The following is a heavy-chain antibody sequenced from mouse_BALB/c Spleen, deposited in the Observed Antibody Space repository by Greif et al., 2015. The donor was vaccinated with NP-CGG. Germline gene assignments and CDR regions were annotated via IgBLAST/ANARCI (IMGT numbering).Heavy chain of an antibody. CDR2: INPSTGYT. V-gene: IGHV1-7*01. CDR1: GYTFTSYW. J-gene: IGHJ2*01. D-gene: IGHD1-1*01. Sequence: VQLQQSGAELAKPGASVKMSCKASGYTFTSYWMHWVKQRPGQGLEWIGYINPSTGYTEYNQKFKDKATLTADKSSSTAYMQLSSLTSEDSAVYYCASGYYYGSNYFDYWGQGTTLTVSS. CDR3: ASGYYYGSNYFDY.